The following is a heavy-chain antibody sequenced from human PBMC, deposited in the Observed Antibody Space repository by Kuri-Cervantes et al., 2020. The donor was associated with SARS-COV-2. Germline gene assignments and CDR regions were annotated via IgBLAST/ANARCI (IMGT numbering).Heavy chain of an antibody. CDR2: ISSSSTI. V-gene: IGHV3-48*01. D-gene: IGHD3-3*01. Sequence: GGSLRLSCAASGFTFSSYSMNWVRQAPGKGLEWASYISSSSTIYYADSVKGRFTISRDNSKNTLYLQMNSLRAEDTAVYYCARDYKVGYTIFGVVISGGAFDIWGQGTMVTVSS. J-gene: IGHJ3*02. CDR3: ARDYKVGYTIFGVVISGGAFDI. CDR1: GFTFSSYS.